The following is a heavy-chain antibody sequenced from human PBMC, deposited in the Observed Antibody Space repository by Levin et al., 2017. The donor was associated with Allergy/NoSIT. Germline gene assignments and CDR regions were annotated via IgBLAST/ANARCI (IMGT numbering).Heavy chain of an antibody. J-gene: IGHJ3*02. CDR2: IWYDGSNK. V-gene: IGHV3-33*01. CDR1: GFTFSRYG. Sequence: GESLKISCAASGFTFSRYGMHWVRQAPGKGLEWVAVIWYDGSNKYYADSVKGRFTISRDNSKNTLYLQMNSLRAEDTAVYYCARGLSVVVVVAATKRGAFDIWGQGTMVTVSS. CDR3: ARGLSVVVVVAATKRGAFDI. D-gene: IGHD2-15*01.